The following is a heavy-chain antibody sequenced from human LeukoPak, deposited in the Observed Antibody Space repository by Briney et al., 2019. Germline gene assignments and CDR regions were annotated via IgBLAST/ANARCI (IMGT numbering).Heavy chain of an antibody. CDR2: ISSNGGST. V-gene: IGHV3-64*01. CDR3: ARVLKADSGYDLFDY. D-gene: IGHD5-12*01. CDR1: GFTFSNYA. J-gene: IGHJ4*02. Sequence: PGGSLRLSCAASGFTFSNYAMHWVRQALGKRLEYVSVISSNGGSTYYANSVKGRFTISRDNSKNTLYLQMGSLRVEDMAVYYCARVLKADSGYDLFDYWGQGVLVTVSS.